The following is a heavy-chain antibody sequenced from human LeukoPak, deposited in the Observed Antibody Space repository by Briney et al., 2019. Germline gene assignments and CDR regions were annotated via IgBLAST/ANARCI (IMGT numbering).Heavy chain of an antibody. V-gene: IGHV1-2*02. CDR2: INPNSGDT. Sequence: ASVKVSCKASGYTFTGYYMHWVRQAPGQGLEWMGWINPNSGDTNYAQKFQGRVTMTGDTSISTAYMELSRLRSDDTALYYCARHDAYGGNYYWGQGTLVTVSS. CDR3: ARHDAYGGNYY. J-gene: IGHJ4*02. CDR1: GYTFTGYY. D-gene: IGHD4-23*01.